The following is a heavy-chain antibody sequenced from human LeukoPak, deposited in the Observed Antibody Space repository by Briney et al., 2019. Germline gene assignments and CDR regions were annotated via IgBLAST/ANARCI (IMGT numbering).Heavy chain of an antibody. J-gene: IGHJ4*02. V-gene: IGHV3-7*01. CDR3: VNLGYSG. D-gene: IGHD5-12*01. CDR2: IKNDGSDK. CDR1: GFSFSAAW. Sequence: GGSLRLSCEASGFSFSAAWMTWVRQAPGKGLEWVATIKNDGSDKYYVDSVKGRSTLSRDNAKNLVYLQMNSLRVEDTAVYYCVNLGYSGGGQGTLVTVSS.